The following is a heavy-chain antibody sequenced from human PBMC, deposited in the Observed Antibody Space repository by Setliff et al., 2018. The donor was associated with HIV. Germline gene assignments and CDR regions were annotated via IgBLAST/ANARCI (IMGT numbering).Heavy chain of an antibody. CDR3: ARAGVLQFLEWLPYYFHY. CDR2: IYYSGST. Sequence: SETLSLTCTVSGGSIRSYYWSWIRQPPGKGLEWIGYIYYSGSTYYNPSLKSRVTMSVDTSKNQFSLKLSSVTAADTAVYYCARAGVLQFLEWLPYYFHYWGQGTLVTVSS. D-gene: IGHD3-3*01. V-gene: IGHV4-59*12. CDR1: GGSIRSYY. J-gene: IGHJ4*02.